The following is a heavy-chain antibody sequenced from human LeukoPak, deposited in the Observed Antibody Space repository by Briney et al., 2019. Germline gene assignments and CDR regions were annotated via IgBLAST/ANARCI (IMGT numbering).Heavy chain of an antibody. D-gene: IGHD5-24*01. J-gene: IGHJ4*02. V-gene: IGHV4-59*01. Sequence: SETLSLTCTVSGGFISSYYWSWIRQPPGKGLEWIGYIYYSGSTNYNPSLKSRVTISVDTSKNQFSLKLSSVTAADTAVYYCARVDGYNEPYWGQGTLVTVSS. CDR2: IYYSGST. CDR3: ARVDGYNEPY. CDR1: GGFISSYY.